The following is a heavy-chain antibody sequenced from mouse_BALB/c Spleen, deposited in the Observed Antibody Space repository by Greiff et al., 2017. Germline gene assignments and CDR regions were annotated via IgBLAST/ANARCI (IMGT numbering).Heavy chain of an antibody. CDR1: GFNIKDTY. D-gene: IGHD1-2*01. J-gene: IGHJ3*01. Sequence: VQLQQSGAELVKPGASVKLSCTASGFNIKDTYMHWVKQRPEQGLEWIGRIDPANGNTKYDPKFQGKATITADTSSNTAYLQLSSLTSEDTAVYYSALTTAPFAYWGQGTLVTVSA. CDR3: ALTTAPFAY. V-gene: IGHV14-3*02. CDR2: IDPANGNT.